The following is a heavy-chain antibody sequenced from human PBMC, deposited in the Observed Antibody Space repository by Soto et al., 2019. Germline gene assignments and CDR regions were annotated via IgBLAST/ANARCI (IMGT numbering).Heavy chain of an antibody. CDR3: ARGGQTYYYDSSGSMSYGMDV. CDR1: GLTFSSYS. Sequence: KSAGSLKLSCAASGLTFSSYSMNWGRQAPGKWLDGVSSISSSSYIYYADSVKGRCTISRDNAKNSLYLQMNSLRAEDTAVYYCARGGQTYYYDSSGSMSYGMDVWGQGTTVTVSS. D-gene: IGHD3-22*01. CDR2: ISSSSYI. V-gene: IGHV3-21*01. J-gene: IGHJ6*02.